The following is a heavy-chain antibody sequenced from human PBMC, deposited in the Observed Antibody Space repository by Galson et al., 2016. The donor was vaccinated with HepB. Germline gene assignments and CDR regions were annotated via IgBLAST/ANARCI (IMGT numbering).Heavy chain of an antibody. J-gene: IGHJ5*02. CDR1: GFTFSDHA. Sequence: SLRLSCAASGFTFSDHAMSWFRQAPGKGLEWVGFISSNAYGGTTVFAASVKDRFTISRDDSKSIAYLQMNSLTIEDTAVYYCTDGGGITPAARGLNHWGQGTLVTVSS. CDR3: TDGGGITPAARGLNH. V-gene: IGHV3-49*03. CDR2: ISSNAYGGTT. D-gene: IGHD6-13*01.